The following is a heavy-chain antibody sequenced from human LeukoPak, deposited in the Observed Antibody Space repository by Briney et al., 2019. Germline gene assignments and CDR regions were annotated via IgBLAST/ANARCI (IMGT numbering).Heavy chain of an antibody. CDR2: VYYSGST. CDR1: GGSISSYY. J-gene: IGHJ5*02. D-gene: IGHD6-13*01. CDR3: ARVLVLGIGWFDP. Sequence: PSETLSLTCTVSGGSISSYYWSWIRQPPGKGLEWIGYVYYSGSTNYNPSLKSRVTISVDTSKNQFSLKLSSVTAADTAVYYCARVLVLGIGWFDPWGQGTLVTVSS. V-gene: IGHV4-59*08.